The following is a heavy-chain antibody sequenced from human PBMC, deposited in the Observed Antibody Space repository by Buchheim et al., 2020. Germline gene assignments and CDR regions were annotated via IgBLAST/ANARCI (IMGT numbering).Heavy chain of an antibody. J-gene: IGHJ4*02. CDR1: GFTFSSYW. CDR2: IKQDGSEK. Sequence: EVQLVESGGGLVQPGGSLRLSCAASGFTFSSYWVSWVRQAPGKGLEWVANIKQDGSEKYYVDSVKGRFTISRDNAKNSLYLQMNSLRAEDTAVYYCAREGHSDWTFLDYWGQGTL. CDR3: AREGHSDWTFLDY. V-gene: IGHV3-7*01. D-gene: IGHD3/OR15-3a*01.